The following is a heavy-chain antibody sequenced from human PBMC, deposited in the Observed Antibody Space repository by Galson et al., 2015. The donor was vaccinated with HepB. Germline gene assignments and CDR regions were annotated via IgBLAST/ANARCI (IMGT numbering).Heavy chain of an antibody. V-gene: IGHV3-64D*06. J-gene: IGHJ4*02. CDR1: GFTFSSYA. CDR3: VKPVPPPAPRYSGYEGKDDRLDY. CDR2: ISSNGGST. Sequence: SLRLSCAASGFTFSSYAMHWVRQAPGKGLEYVSAISSNGGSTYYADSVKGRFTISRDNSKNTLYLQMSSLRAEDTAVYYCVKPVPPPAPRYSGYEGKDDRLDYWGQGTLVTVSS. D-gene: IGHD5-12*01.